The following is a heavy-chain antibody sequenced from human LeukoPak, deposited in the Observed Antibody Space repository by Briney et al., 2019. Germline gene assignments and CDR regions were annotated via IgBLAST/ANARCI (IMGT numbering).Heavy chain of an antibody. Sequence: GGSLRLSCAASGFTFSSYWMSWVSQAPGKGLEGVAVISYDGSNKYYADSVKGRFTISRDNSKNTLYLQMNSLRAEDTAVYYCAKVSSSFYCSGGSCYRINWFDPWGQGTLVTVSS. CDR3: AKVSSSFYCSGGSCYRINWFDP. V-gene: IGHV3-30*18. CDR2: ISYDGSNK. CDR1: GFTFSSYW. J-gene: IGHJ5*02. D-gene: IGHD2-15*01.